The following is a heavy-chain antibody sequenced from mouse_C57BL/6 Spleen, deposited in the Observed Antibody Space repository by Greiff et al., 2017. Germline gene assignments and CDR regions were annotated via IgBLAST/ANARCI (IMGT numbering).Heavy chain of an antibody. D-gene: IGHD2-4*01. J-gene: IGHJ2*01. CDR2: IYPGDGAT. V-gene: IGHV1-82*01. CDR3: ARRELRGFAY. Sequence: QVQLQQSGPELVKPGASVKISCKASGYAFSSSWMNWVKQRPGKGLEWIGRIYPGDGATNYNGKFKGKATLTADKSSSTAYMQLSSLTSEDSAVYFFARRELRGFAYWGQGTTLTVSS. CDR1: GYAFSSSW.